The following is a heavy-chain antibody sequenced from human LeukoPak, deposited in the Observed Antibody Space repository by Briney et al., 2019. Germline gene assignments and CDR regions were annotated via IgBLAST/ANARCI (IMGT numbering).Heavy chain of an antibody. D-gene: IGHD5-18*01. CDR3: ARADWDTAMIDY. CDR2: ISSSSSYI. J-gene: IGHJ4*02. V-gene: IGHV3-21*01. Sequence: GGSLRLSCAGSGFTFSSYSMNWVRQAPGEGLEWVSSISSSSSYIYYADSVKGRFTISRDNAKKSLYLQMNSLRAEDTAVYYCARADWDTAMIDYWGQGTVVTVSS. CDR1: GFTFSSYS.